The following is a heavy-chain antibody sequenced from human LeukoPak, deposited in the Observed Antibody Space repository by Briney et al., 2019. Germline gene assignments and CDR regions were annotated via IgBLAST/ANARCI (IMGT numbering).Heavy chain of an antibody. CDR1: GFTFSSYS. V-gene: IGHV3-21*01. CDR3: ARDNTMVRGVIIPPYYYGMDV. J-gene: IGHJ6*04. CDR2: ISSSSSYI. Sequence: GGSLRLSCAASGFTFSSYSMNWVRQAPGKGLEWVSSISSSSSYIYYADSVKGRFTISRDNAKNSLYLQMSSLRAEDTAVYCCARDNTMVRGVIIPPYYYGMDVWGKGTTVTVSS. D-gene: IGHD3-10*01.